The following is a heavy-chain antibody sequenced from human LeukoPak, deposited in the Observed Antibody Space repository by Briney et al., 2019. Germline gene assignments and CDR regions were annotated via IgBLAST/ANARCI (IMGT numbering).Heavy chain of an antibody. Sequence: PGGSLRLSCAASGFTFSSYAMHWVRQAPGKGLEGVAVISYDGSNKYYADSVKGRFTISRDNSKNTLYLQMNSLRAEDTAVYYCARDRVYYDSSGYYRRINWFDPWGQGTLVTVSS. D-gene: IGHD3-22*01. V-gene: IGHV3-30-3*01. J-gene: IGHJ5*02. CDR3: ARDRVYYDSSGYYRRINWFDP. CDR2: ISYDGSNK. CDR1: GFTFSSYA.